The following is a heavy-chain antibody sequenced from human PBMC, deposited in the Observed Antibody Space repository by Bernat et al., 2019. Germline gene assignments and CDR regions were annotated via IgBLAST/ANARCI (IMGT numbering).Heavy chain of an antibody. V-gene: IGHV4-39*01. Sequence: QLQLQESGPGLVKPSETLSLTCTVSGGSISSSSYYWGWIRQPPGKGLEWIGSIYYSGSTYYNPSLKSRVTISVDTSKKQCSLKLSSVTAADTAVYYCARREDDYVWGSYRSYAFDIWGQGTMVTVSS. J-gene: IGHJ3*02. CDR2: IYYSGST. CDR3: ARREDDYVWGSYRSYAFDI. D-gene: IGHD3-16*02. CDR1: GGSISSSSYY.